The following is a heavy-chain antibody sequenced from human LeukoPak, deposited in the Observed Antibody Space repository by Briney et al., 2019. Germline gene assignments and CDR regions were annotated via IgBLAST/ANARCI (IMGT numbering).Heavy chain of an antibody. D-gene: IGHD3-22*01. CDR2: IYRSERT. CDR3: AWKYYYDTSGYFYVDS. Sequence: SETLSLTCTVSGYSISDYYWGWIRQPPGKGLEWIGSIYRSERTYYNPSLKSRVTISGDTSRNQFSLKLSPVTAADTAVYYCAWKYYYDTSGYFYVDSWGQGTLVTVSS. J-gene: IGHJ4*02. CDR1: GYSISDYY. V-gene: IGHV4-38-2*02.